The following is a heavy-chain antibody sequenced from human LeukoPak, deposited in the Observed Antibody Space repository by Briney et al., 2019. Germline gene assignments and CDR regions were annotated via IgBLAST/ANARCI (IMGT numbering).Heavy chain of an antibody. Sequence: GGSLRLSCAASGFTFSSHEMNWVRQAPGKGLEWVSSISGSSRYIYYADSVKGRFTISRDNAKNSLFLQMNSLRAEDTAVYYCARVTTSGWYPWGQGTLVTVSS. D-gene: IGHD6-19*01. V-gene: IGHV3-21*01. J-gene: IGHJ5*02. CDR1: GFTFSSHE. CDR3: ARVTTSGWYP. CDR2: ISGSSRYI.